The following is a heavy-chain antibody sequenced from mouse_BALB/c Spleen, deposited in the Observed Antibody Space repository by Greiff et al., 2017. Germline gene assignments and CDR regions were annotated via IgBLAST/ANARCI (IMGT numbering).Heavy chain of an antibody. J-gene: IGHJ2*01. CDR2: ISYSGST. CDR1: GYSITSDYA. CDR3: ARSSIRDYFDY. V-gene: IGHV3-2*02. Sequence: EVQLVESGPGLVKPSQSLSLTCTVTGYSITSDYAWNWIRQFPGNKLEWMGYISYSGSTSYNPSLKSRISITRDTSKNQFFLQLNSVTTEDTATYYCARSSIRDYFDYWGQGTTLTVSS. D-gene: IGHD1-3*01.